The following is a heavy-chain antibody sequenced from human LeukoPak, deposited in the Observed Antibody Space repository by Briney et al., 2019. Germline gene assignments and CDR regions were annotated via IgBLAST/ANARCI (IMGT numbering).Heavy chain of an antibody. Sequence: SGPTLVNPTQTRTLPCTFSGFSISTRGGGVGWLRQAPGKALEWLTVVYWNDDKLHSPSRNSKLPITKDTSRTKVVLTMTNMDPVDTATYYCAHSPAWGSVAGAADYWGQGTLVTVSS. CDR2: VYWNDDK. CDR3: AHSPAWGSVAGAADY. CDR1: GFSISTRGGG. V-gene: IGHV2-5*01. D-gene: IGHD6-13*01. J-gene: IGHJ4*02.